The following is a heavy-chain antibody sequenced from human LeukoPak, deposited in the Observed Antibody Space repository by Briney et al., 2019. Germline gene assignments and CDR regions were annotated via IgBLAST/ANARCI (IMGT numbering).Heavy chain of an antibody. CDR1: GFTFSTYS. CDR2: IRSSSAYI. D-gene: IGHD4-17*01. CDR3: ARDLTTATTAYLHH. V-gene: IGHV3-21*01. J-gene: IGHJ1*01. Sequence: GGSLRLSCAASGFTFSTYSMNWVRQAPGKGLEWVSSIRSSSAYIYYADSVKGRFTISRDNAKNSLYLQMNSLRAEDTAVYYCARDLTTATTAYLHHWGRGTLVIVSS.